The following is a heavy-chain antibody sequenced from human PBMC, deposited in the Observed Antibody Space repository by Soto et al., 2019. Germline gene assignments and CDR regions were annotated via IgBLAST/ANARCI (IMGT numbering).Heavy chain of an antibody. CDR2: ISGSGGST. V-gene: IGHV3-23*01. CDR1: GFTFSSYA. CDR3: AKGEITIFGVVNLQSYFDY. D-gene: IGHD3-3*01. J-gene: IGHJ4*02. Sequence: GVLRLSCAASGFTFSSYAMSWVRQAPGKGLEWVSAISGSGGSTYYADSVKGRFTISRDNSKNTLYLQMNSLRAEDTAVYYCAKGEITIFGVVNLQSYFDYWGQGTLVTVSS.